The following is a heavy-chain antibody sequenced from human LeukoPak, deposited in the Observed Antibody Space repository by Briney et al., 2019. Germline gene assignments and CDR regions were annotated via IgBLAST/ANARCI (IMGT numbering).Heavy chain of an antibody. V-gene: IGHV3-23*01. CDR2: VSVSGDST. CDR1: GFTFSSYA. CDR3: AKRVVVTATKYFDY. Sequence: LGGSLRLSCAASGFTFSSYAMSWVRQASGKGLEWVSTVSVSGDSTYYADSVKGRFTISRDNSKNTLYLQMNSLRAEDTAVYYCAKRVVVTATKYFDYWGQGALVTVTS. J-gene: IGHJ4*02. D-gene: IGHD2-21*02.